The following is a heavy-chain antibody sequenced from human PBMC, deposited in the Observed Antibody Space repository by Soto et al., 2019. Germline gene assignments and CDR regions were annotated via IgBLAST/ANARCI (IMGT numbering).Heavy chain of an antibody. V-gene: IGHV5-51*01. D-gene: IGHD3-22*01. Sequence: PGESLKISCKSSGYSFTTYWIGLVRQMPGKGLEWMGIIYPGDSDTKYSPSLQGQVTISADTSISTAYLQWTSLKASDTAMYYCASSLRGVDYYDSSGYYPLDYWGQGTLVTVSS. J-gene: IGHJ4*02. CDR1: GYSFTTYW. CDR3: ASSLRGVDYYDSSGYYPLDY. CDR2: IYPGDSDT.